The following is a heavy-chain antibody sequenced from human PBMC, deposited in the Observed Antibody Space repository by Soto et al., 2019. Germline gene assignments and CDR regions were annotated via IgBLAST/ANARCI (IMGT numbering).Heavy chain of an antibody. D-gene: IGHD6-13*01. CDR1: GYIFVSYG. Sequence: QVQLVQSGAEVKKPGASVKVSCKASGYIFVSYGLSWVRQAPGQGLEWMGWISAYNGNTNYAHKLQGTVTMTTDTSTSTAYMELRSLGSDYTAFYYSARIIAAAVDLDYWGQGTLVTVSS. CDR3: ARIIAAAVDLDY. CDR2: ISAYNGNT. V-gene: IGHV1-18*01. J-gene: IGHJ4*02.